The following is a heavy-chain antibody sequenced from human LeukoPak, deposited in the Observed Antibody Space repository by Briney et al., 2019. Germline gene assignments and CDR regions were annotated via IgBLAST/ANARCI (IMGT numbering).Heavy chain of an antibody. J-gene: IGHJ4*02. CDR3: ARAATAGIFDY. CDR1: GYTFTSYA. D-gene: IGHD6-19*01. V-gene: IGHV1-3*01. CDR2: INAGNGNT. Sequence: ASVKVSCKASGYTFTSYAMHWVRQAPGQRLEWMGWINAGNGNTKYSQKFQGRVTITRDTSASTAYMELSSLRSEDTAVYCCARAATAGIFDYWGQGTLVTVSS.